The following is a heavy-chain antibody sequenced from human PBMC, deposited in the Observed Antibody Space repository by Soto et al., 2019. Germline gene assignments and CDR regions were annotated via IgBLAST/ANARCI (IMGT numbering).Heavy chain of an antibody. J-gene: IGHJ4*02. CDR1: GFTSTSSA. Sequence: GASVKVSCKASGFTSTSSAVQWVRQARGQRLEWIGWIVVGSGNTNYAQKFQERVTITRDMSTSTAYMELSSLRSEDTAVYYCAAPITGTTRWSFDYWGQGTLVTVSS. CDR2: IVVGSGNT. V-gene: IGHV1-58*01. CDR3: AAPITGTTRWSFDY. D-gene: IGHD1-7*01.